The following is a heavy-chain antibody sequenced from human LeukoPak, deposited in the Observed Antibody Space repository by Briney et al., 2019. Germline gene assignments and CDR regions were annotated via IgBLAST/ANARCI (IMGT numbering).Heavy chain of an antibody. CDR2: KYYSGST. Sequence: SEALSLTCDVSGVSINTCCYYWTWIRQPPGKGLEWIGYKYYSGSTRYNSSLRSRLTISLDSSKNQFSLRLTSVAAADTAVYYCARGRSYGFDFDSWGPGTLVIVSS. J-gene: IGHJ4*02. CDR3: ARGRSYGFDFDS. D-gene: IGHD5-18*01. V-gene: IGHV4-61*01. CDR1: GVSINTCCYY.